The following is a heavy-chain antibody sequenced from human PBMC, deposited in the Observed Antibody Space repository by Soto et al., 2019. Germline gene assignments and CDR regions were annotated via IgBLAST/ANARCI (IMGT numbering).Heavy chain of an antibody. Sequence: QLQLQESGSRLVKSSETLSITCAVSGDTISTGGYSWAWIRQPPGKPLEWIGHTYNSGNPYYKPSLKSRVIISVDRSKNQFSLKLSSVTAADTVVYYCARETYGDCVGYFDPWGQRTLVTVSS. D-gene: IGHD4-17*01. V-gene: IGHV4-30-2*01. CDR3: ARETYGDCVGYFDP. J-gene: IGHJ5*02. CDR1: GDTISTGGYS. CDR2: TYNSGNP.